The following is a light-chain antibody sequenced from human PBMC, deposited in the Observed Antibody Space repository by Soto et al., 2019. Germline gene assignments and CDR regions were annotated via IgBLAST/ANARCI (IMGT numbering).Light chain of an antibody. CDR3: QQFNTSPWT. V-gene: IGKV1-5*03. J-gene: IGKJ1*01. CDR1: QSVSIW. CDR2: KSS. Sequence: DIQMTQSPSTLSASEGDRVTISCRASQSVSIWLAWYQQKPGRAPKLLMCKSSILESGVPSRFSGSGSGTEYTLTISSLQPDDFATYYCQQFNTSPWTFGQGTKVDI.